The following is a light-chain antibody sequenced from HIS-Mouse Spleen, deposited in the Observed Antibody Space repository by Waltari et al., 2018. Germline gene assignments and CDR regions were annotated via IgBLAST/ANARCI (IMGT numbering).Light chain of an antibody. CDR2: WAS. Sequence: DIVMTQSPDSLAVSLGERATINCTSSQSVLYSSNNKNYLAWYQQKPGQPPKLLIYWASTRESGVPDRFSGSGSGTDFTLTISSLQAEDVAVYYCQQYYSTPCFGAGTKVEIK. CDR3: QQYYSTPC. CDR1: QSVLYSSNNKNY. V-gene: IGKV4-1*01. J-gene: IGKJ4*01.